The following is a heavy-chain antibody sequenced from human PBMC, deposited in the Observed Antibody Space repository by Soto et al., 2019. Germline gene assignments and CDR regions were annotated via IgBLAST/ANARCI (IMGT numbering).Heavy chain of an antibody. D-gene: IGHD6-25*01. CDR1: GGSISSSSYY. V-gene: IGHV4-39*01. CDR2: IYYSGST. CDR3: ARRGRIAAGGDYFDY. J-gene: IGHJ4*02. Sequence: QLQLQESGPGLVKPSETLSLTCTVSGGSISSSSYYWGWIRQPPGKGLEWIGSIYYSGSTYYNPSLKSRVTISVDTSKNQFSLKLSSVTAADTAVYYCARRGRIAAGGDYFDYWGQGTLVTVSS.